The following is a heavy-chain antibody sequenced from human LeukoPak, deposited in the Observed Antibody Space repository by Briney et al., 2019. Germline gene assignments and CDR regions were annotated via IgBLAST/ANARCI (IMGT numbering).Heavy chain of an antibody. D-gene: IGHD3-3*01. CDR1: GGSISSYY. V-gene: IGHV4-59*01. J-gene: IGHJ6*02. CDR3: ARAEKYYDFWSGYRAQNYYYGMDV. CDR2: IYYSGST. Sequence: SETLSLTCTVSGGSISSYYWSLIRQPPGKGLEWIGYIYYSGSTNYNPSLKSRVTISVDTSKNQFSLKLSSVTAADTAVYYCARAEKYYDFWSGYRAQNYYYGMDVWGQGTTVTVSS.